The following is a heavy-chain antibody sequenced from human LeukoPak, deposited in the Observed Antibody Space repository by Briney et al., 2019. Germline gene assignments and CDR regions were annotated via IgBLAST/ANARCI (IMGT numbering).Heavy chain of an antibody. V-gene: IGHV3-53*01. D-gene: IGHD2-2*01. Sequence: PGGSLRLSCAASGFTVSSNYMSWVRQAPGKGLEWVSVIYSGGSTYYADSVKGRFTISRDNSKNTLYLQMNSLRAEDTAVYYCAKDYPALGYCTSNNCSFFDSWGQGILVTVSS. J-gene: IGHJ4*02. CDR3: AKDYPALGYCTSNNCSFFDS. CDR1: GFTVSSNY. CDR2: IYSGGST.